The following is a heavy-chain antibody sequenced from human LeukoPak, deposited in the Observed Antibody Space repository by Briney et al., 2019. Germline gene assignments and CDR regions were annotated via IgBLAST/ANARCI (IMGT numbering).Heavy chain of an antibody. D-gene: IGHD5-24*01. CDR3: ARGDGYNFFDC. J-gene: IGHJ4*02. CDR1: GFSFSSYA. V-gene: IGHV3-23*01. Sequence: PGGSLGLSCAASGFSFSSYAMNWGRQAPGKGLEWVSTISGGVEATYYADSVKGRFTISRDNSKNTLSLQMNSLRAEDTALYYCARGDGYNFFDCWGQGTLVTVSS. CDR2: ISGGVEAT.